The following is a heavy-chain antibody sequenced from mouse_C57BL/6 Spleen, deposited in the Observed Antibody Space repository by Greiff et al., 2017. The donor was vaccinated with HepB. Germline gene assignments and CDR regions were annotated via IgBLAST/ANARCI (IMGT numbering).Heavy chain of an antibody. CDR2: ISDGGSYT. J-gene: IGHJ3*01. CDR1: GFTFSSYA. D-gene: IGHD2-2*01. CDR3: AKLWLRKIY. V-gene: IGHV5-4*03. Sequence: DVMLVESGGGLVKPGGSLKLSCAASGFTFSSYAMSWVRQTPEKRLEWVATISDGGSYTYYPDNVKGRFTISRDNAKNNLYLQMSHLKSEDTAMYYCAKLWLRKIYWGQGTLVTVSA.